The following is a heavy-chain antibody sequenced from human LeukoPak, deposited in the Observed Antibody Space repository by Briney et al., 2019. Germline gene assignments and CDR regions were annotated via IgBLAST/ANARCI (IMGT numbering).Heavy chain of an antibody. V-gene: IGHV4-34*01. J-gene: IGHJ5*02. Sequence: SETLSLTCAVYGGSFSGYYWSWIRQPPGKGLEWIGEINHSGSTNYNPSLKSRVTISVDTSKSQFSLKLSSVTAADTAVYYCARREFHWFDPWGQGTLVTVSS. CDR1: GGSFSGYY. CDR2: INHSGST. CDR3: ARREFHWFDP.